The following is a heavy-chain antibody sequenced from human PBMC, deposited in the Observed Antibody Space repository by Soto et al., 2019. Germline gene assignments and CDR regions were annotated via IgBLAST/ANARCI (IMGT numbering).Heavy chain of an antibody. CDR3: ARDKAPSGSYNPLEF. V-gene: IGHV3-33*01. D-gene: IGHD1-26*01. J-gene: IGHJ4*02. Sequence: QVQLVESGGGVVQPGRSLRLSCVASGFIFTNYDMHWVRQAPGKGLEWVARTWDDGTNTNYAESARDRFIISRDNSKNTVYLQMNSLRAEDTAVYYCARDKAPSGSYNPLEFWGQGTQVTVSS. CDR2: TWDDGTNT. CDR1: GFIFTNYD.